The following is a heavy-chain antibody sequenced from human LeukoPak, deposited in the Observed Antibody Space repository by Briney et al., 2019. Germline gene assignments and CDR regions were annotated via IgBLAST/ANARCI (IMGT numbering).Heavy chain of an antibody. CDR2: IAFDGLNE. D-gene: IGHD6-13*01. V-gene: IGHV3-30*02. Sequence: GGSLRLSCGAAAFSFNSHGMHWVRQAPGKGLEWVAFIAFDGLNEHYADSVKGRFTISRDNSKNTVYLQMNSLRAEDTAVYYCARGHSSSWMSEIDYWGQGTLVTVSS. CDR3: ARGHSSSWMSEIDY. CDR1: AFSFNSHG. J-gene: IGHJ4*02.